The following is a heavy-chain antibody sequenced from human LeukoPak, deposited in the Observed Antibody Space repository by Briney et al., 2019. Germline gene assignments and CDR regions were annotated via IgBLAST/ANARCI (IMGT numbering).Heavy chain of an antibody. J-gene: IGHJ4*02. D-gene: IGHD1-26*01. CDR1: GGSFSTFY. V-gene: IGHV4-59*08. CDR3: ARAIGIYPSSDY. Sequence: PSETLSLTCTVSGGSFSTFYWSWIRQPPGKGLELIGYISYTGSTNYNPSLNSRVTISVDTSKNQFSLKVTSVTAADTAVYYCARAIGIYPSSDYWGQGTLVTVSS. CDR2: ISYTGST.